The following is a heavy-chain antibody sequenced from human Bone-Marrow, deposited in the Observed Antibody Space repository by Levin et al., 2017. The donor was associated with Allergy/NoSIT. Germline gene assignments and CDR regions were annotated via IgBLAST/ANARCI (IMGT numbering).Heavy chain of an antibody. D-gene: IGHD3-10*01. CDR1: GFTFSTYA. J-gene: IGHJ3*01. CDR3: ARDRGFELFWFGDQDAFDL. Sequence: GGSLRLSCAASGFTFSTYAISWVRQAPGKGLEWVSSISGGGGSTFYADSVKGRFTISRDNSKSTVYLQMHSLRAEETARYYWARDRGFELFWFGDQDAFDLWGQGTLVSVSS. V-gene: IGHV3-23*01. CDR2: ISGGGGST.